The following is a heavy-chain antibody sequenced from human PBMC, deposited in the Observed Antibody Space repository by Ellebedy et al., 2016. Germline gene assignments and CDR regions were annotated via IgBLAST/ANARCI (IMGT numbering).Heavy chain of an antibody. CDR1: GYTFTGYY. D-gene: IGHD2-15*01. CDR2: INPNSGGT. CDR3: ARGYCSGGSCYVYERFYGMDV. V-gene: IGHV1-2*02. J-gene: IGHJ6*02. Sequence: ASVKVSCXASGYTFTGYYMHWVRQAPGQGLEWMGWINPNSGGTNYAQKFQGRVTMTRDTSISTAYMELSRLRSDDTAVYYCARGYCSGGSCYVYERFYGMDVWGQGTTVTVSS.